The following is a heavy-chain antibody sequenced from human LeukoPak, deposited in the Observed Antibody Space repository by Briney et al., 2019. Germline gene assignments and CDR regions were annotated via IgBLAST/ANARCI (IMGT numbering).Heavy chain of an antibody. V-gene: IGHV4-59*01. J-gene: IGHJ2*01. CDR1: GGSISSYY. Sequence: SETLSLTCTVSGGSISSYYWSWIRQPPGKGLEWIGYIYYSGSTNNNPSLKSRVTISLDTSKNQFSLKLSSVTAADTAVYYCARGPATASTRYFDRWGRGTLVTVSS. CDR3: ARGPATASTRYFDR. D-gene: IGHD5/OR15-5a*01. CDR2: IYYSGST.